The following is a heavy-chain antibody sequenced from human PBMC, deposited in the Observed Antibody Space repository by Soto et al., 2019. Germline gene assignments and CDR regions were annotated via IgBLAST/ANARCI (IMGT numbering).Heavy chain of an antibody. CDR3: ARGRYGSSWATLNY. V-gene: IGHV1-8*01. J-gene: IGHJ4*02. Sequence: QVQLVQSGAEVKKPGASVKVSCKASGYTFTSYDINWVRQATGQGLEWMGWMNPNSGNTGYAQKFRGIVTMTSNTSISTAYMELSSLRSEDTAVYSCARGRYGSSWATLNYWGQGTLVTVSS. CDR1: GYTFTSYD. CDR2: MNPNSGNT. D-gene: IGHD6-13*01.